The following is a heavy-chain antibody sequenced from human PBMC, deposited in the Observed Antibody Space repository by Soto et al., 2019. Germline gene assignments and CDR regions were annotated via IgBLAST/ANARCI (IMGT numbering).Heavy chain of an antibody. CDR1: GFTFSSYA. CDR2: ISGSGGST. CDR3: AKMGYDFWSGSLDY. J-gene: IGHJ4*02. V-gene: IGHV3-23*01. D-gene: IGHD3-3*01. Sequence: GGSLRLSCAASGFTFSSYAISWVRQAPGKGLEWVSAISGSGGSTYYADSVKGRFTISRDNSKNTLYLQMNSLRAEDTAVYYCAKMGYDFWSGSLDYWGQGTLVTVSS.